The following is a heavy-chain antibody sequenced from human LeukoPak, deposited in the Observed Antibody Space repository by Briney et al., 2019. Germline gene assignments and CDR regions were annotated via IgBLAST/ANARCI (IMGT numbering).Heavy chain of an antibody. CDR2: IYYSGST. J-gene: IGHJ4*02. V-gene: IGHV4-59*01. D-gene: IGHD3-22*01. Sequence: SETLSLTCTVSGGSISSYYWSWIRQPPGKGLEWIGYIYYSGSTNYNPSLKSRVTISVDTSKNQFSLKLSSVAAADTAVYYCARDSDWNDSSGYWRGYYFDYWGQGTLVTVSS. CDR3: ARDSDWNDSSGYWRGYYFDY. CDR1: GGSISSYY.